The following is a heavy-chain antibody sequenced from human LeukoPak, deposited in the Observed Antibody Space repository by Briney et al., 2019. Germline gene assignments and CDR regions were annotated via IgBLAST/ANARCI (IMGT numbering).Heavy chain of an antibody. J-gene: IGHJ4*02. CDR1: GFTFSSYW. CDR2: IKQDGSEK. V-gene: IGHV3-7*03. Sequence: GGSLRLSYAASGFTFSSYWMSWVPQAPGKGLEWVANIKQDGSEKYYVDSVRGRFTISRDNAKNSLYLQMNSLKAEDTAVYYCEGSKGDGYQGVLGFRGQGNLVTVSS. D-gene: IGHD5-24*01. CDR3: EGSKGDGYQGVLGF.